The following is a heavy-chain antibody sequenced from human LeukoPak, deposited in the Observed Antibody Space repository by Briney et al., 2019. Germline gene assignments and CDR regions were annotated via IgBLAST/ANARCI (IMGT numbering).Heavy chain of an antibody. V-gene: IGHV3-30*04. CDR1: GFTFSSYA. CDR2: ISYDGSNK. CDR3: ARRHFPYSSGWYLGY. D-gene: IGHD6-19*01. J-gene: IGHJ4*02. Sequence: GGSLRLSCVASGFTFSSYAMHWVRQAPGKGLEWGAVISYDGSNKYYADSVKGRFTISRDNTKNTLYLQMNSLRAEDTAVYYCARRHFPYSSGWYLGYWGQGTLVTVSS.